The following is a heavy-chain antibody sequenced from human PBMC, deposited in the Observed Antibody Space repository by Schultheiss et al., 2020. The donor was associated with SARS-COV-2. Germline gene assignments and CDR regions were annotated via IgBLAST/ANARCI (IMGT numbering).Heavy chain of an antibody. J-gene: IGHJ4*02. D-gene: IGHD6-13*01. CDR1: GGSISSYY. Sequence: SQTLSLTCTVSGGSISSYYWSWIRQPPGKGLEWIGYIYYSGSTNYNPSLKSRVTMSVDTSKNQFSLKLSSVTAADTAVYYCARVGAAAGTVDYWGQGTLVTVSS. CDR3: ARVGAAAGTVDY. CDR2: IYYSGST. V-gene: IGHV4-59*12.